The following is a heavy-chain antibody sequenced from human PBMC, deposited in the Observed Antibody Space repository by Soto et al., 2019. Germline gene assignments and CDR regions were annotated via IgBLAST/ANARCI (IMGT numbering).Heavy chain of an antibody. Sequence: SETLSLTCTVSSGSVSSDNYYWTWTRQPPGKGLVWIGYIYYSGSTNYNPSLKSRVTMSVDTSKNQFSLRLSSVTAADAAVYYCARDRYCGGDCYYEHYYGMDVWGQGTAVTVSS. CDR3: ARDRYCGGDCYYEHYYGMDV. J-gene: IGHJ6*02. CDR1: SGSVSSDNYY. D-gene: IGHD2-21*02. CDR2: IYYSGST. V-gene: IGHV4-61*01.